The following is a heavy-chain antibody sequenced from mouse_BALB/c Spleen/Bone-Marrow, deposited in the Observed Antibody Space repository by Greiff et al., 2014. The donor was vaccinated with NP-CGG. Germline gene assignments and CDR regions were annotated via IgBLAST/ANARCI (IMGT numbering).Heavy chain of an antibody. V-gene: IGHV1-5*01. CDR3: TRGRYADWYFDV. D-gene: IGHD2-14*01. J-gene: IGHJ1*01. CDR1: GYSFTSYW. Sequence: EVQRVESGTVLARPGASVKMSCKASGYSFTSYWMHWVKQRPGQGLEWIGAIYPGNSDTSYKQKFKGKAKLTAVTSASTAYMELSSLTNEDSAVYYCTRGRYADWYFDVWGPGTTVTVSS. CDR2: IYPGNSDT.